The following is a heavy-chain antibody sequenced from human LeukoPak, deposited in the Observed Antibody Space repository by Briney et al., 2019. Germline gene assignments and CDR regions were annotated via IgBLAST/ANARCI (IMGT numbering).Heavy chain of an antibody. V-gene: IGHV3-21*01. J-gene: IGHJ3*02. CDR2: ISSSSSYI. CDR1: GFTFSSYS. Sequence: GGSLRLSCAASGFTFSSYSMNWVRQAPGKGLEWVSSISSSSSYIYYADSVKGRFTISRDNTKNSLYLQMNSPRAEDTAAYYCASASYGSGTYAFDIWGQGTMVTVSS. CDR3: ASASYGSGTYAFDI. D-gene: IGHD3-10*01.